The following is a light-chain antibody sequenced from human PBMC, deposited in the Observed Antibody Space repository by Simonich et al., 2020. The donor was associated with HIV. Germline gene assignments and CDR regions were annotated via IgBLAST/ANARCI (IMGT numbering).Light chain of an antibody. CDR3: QQYGSSPLT. CDR2: GAF. J-gene: IGKJ4*01. Sequence: EIVMTQSPATLSVSPGERATLSCRASQSVSSNLAWYQQKPGQAPRLLIYGAFTRATGIPARFSGSGSGTEFTLTISSMQSEDFVVYYCQQYGSSPLTFGGGTKVEIK. CDR1: QSVSSN. V-gene: IGKV3-15*01.